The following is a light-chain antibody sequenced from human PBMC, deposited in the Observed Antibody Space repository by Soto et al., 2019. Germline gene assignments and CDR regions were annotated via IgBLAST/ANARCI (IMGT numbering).Light chain of an antibody. CDR1: SSDVGGYNY. V-gene: IGLV2-11*01. CDR3: CSYAGSYTL. Sequence: QSALTQPRSVSGSPGQSVTTSCTGTSSDVGGYNYVSWYQQHPGKAPKLMIYDVSKRPSGVPDRFSGSKSGNTASLTISGLPAEDEADYYCCSYAGSYTLFGGGTQLTVL. CDR2: DVS. J-gene: IGLJ2*01.